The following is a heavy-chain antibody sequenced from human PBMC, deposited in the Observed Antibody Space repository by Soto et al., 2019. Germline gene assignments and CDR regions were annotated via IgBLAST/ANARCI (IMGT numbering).Heavy chain of an antibody. V-gene: IGHV3-23*01. D-gene: IGHD3-22*01. CDR3: AKVGSSGTHAFDI. CDR2: ISGSGGST. Sequence: GGSLRLSCAASGFTFSIYAMSWVRQAPGKGLEWVSAISGSGGSTYYADSVKGRFTISRDNSKNTLYLQMNSLRAEDTAVYYCAKVGSSGTHAFDIWGQGTMVTVSS. CDR1: GFTFSIYA. J-gene: IGHJ3*02.